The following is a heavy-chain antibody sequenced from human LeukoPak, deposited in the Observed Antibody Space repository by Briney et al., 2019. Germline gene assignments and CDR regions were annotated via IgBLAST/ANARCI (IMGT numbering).Heavy chain of an antibody. Sequence: GGSLRLSCAASGFSVSSNFMSWVRQAPGKGLEWVSVIYAGGDTYDADSVKGRFTIARDNFKNTVYLQMNSLRAEDTGMYYCARSGSGWFDYWGQGTLVTVS. D-gene: IGHD6-19*01. CDR3: ARSGSGWFDY. CDR1: GFSVSSNF. J-gene: IGHJ4*02. V-gene: IGHV3-53*01. CDR2: IYAGGDT.